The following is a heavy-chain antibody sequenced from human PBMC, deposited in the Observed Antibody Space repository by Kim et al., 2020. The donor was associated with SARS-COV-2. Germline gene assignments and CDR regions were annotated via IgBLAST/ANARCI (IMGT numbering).Heavy chain of an antibody. D-gene: IGHD6-13*01. J-gene: IGHJ4*02. V-gene: IGHV4-34*01. CDR2: INHSGST. CDR3: ARGLFHIAAAATCY. CDR1: GGSFSGYY. Sequence: SETLSLTCAVYGGSFSGYYWSWIRQPPGKGLEWIGEINHSGSTNYNPSLKSRVTISVDTSKNQFSLKLSSVTAADTAVYYCARGLFHIAAAATCYWGQGTLVTVSS.